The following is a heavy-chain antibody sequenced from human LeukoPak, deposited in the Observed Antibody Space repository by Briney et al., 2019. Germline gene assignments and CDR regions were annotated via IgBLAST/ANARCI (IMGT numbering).Heavy chain of an antibody. Sequence: SETLSLTCTVSGGSISSSSYYWGWIRQPPGKGLEWIGSIYYSGSTYYNPSLKSRVTISVDTSKNQFSLKLSSVTAADTAVYYCARGRKGYCSSTSCTIDWFDPWGQGTLVTVSS. V-gene: IGHV4-39*07. CDR3: ARGRKGYCSSTSCTIDWFDP. CDR2: IYYSGST. D-gene: IGHD2-2*01. J-gene: IGHJ5*02. CDR1: GGSISSSSYY.